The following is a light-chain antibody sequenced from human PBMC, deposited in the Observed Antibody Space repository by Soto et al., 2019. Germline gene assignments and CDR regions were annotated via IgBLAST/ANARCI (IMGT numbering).Light chain of an antibody. V-gene: IGLV2-14*01. CDR1: SSDVGGYNY. CDR2: DVS. Sequence: QSALTQPASVSGSPGQSISISCTGTSSDVGGYNYVSWYQQHPDKAPKLMIYDVSNRPSGVSNRFSGSKSGNTASLTISGLQAEDEADYYCSSCTSTSTLKVFGGGTKLTVL. J-gene: IGLJ2*01. CDR3: SSCTSTSTLKV.